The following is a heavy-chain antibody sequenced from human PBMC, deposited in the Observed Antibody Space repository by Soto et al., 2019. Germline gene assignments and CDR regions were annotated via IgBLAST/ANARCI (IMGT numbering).Heavy chain of an antibody. D-gene: IGHD2-15*01. CDR3: ARDPPDSTSGFDS. J-gene: IGHJ5*01. CDR2: AYYRSRWQY. V-gene: IGHV6-1*01. Sequence: SQTLSLTCAICGDSVSNNGVTWNWIRQSPSRGLEWLGRAYYRSRWQYDYATSVRSRITINPDTSKNQFSLLLTSVTPEDTAVYYCARDPPDSTSGFDSWGQGSLVTVSS. CDR1: GDSVSNNGVT.